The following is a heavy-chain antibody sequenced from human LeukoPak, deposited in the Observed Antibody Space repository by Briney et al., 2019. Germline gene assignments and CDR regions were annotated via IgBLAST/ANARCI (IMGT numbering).Heavy chain of an antibody. J-gene: IGHJ4*02. Sequence: ASVKVSCKVSGYTLTELSMHWVRQAPGKGLEWMGIINPSGGSTSYAQKFQGRVTMTRDTSTSTVYMELSSLRSEDTAVYYCARAGISSGYVDWGQGTLVTVSS. D-gene: IGHD3-22*01. CDR3: ARAGISSGYVD. V-gene: IGHV1-46*01. CDR2: INPSGGST. CDR1: GYTLTELS.